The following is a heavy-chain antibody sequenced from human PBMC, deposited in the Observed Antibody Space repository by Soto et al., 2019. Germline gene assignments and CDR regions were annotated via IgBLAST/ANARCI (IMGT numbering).Heavy chain of an antibody. D-gene: IGHD2-2*01. CDR2: ISVSGNII. CDR1: GFTFSTYE. Sequence: GGSLRLSCAASGFTFSTYEFNWVRQAPGRGLEWISYISVSGNIIKYAESVKGRFTISRDNADNSLHLHMSNLRVDDTALYFCVRDTMRASAAASLDYWGQGTQVTVSS. V-gene: IGHV3-48*03. J-gene: IGHJ4*02. CDR3: VRDTMRASAAASLDY.